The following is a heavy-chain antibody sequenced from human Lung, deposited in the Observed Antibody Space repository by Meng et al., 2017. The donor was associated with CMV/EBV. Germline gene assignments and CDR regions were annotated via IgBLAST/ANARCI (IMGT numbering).Heavy chain of an antibody. V-gene: IGHV3-30*18. J-gene: IGHJ6*02. Sequence: SCAASGFTFSSYAMHWIRQAPGKGLEWLAGMGSDGRVHFYAESVKSRFSISRDNFENMLFVQMDSLRAEDTAVYYCAKDGICCNDDRWGKALDVWGQGTTVTVSS. CDR2: MGSDGRVH. CDR3: AKDGICCNDDRWGKALDV. D-gene: IGHD6-13*01. CDR1: GFTFSSYA.